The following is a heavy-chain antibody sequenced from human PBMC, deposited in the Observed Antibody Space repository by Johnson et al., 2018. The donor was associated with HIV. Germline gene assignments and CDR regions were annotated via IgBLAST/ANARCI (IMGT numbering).Heavy chain of an antibody. D-gene: IGHD2-8*02. V-gene: IGHV3-30*02. CDR3: ASSFRCGGVCYEMGAFDI. Sequence: QVQLVESGGGVVQPGGSLRLSCAASGFTFSSFGIHWVRQAPGKGLEWVAFIRYDGTNKNYADSVKGRFTISRDNSKNTLYLQMNSLRAEGTAVYYCASSFRCGGVCYEMGAFDIWGQGTMVTVSS. CDR2: IRYDGTNK. CDR1: GFTFSSFG. J-gene: IGHJ3*02.